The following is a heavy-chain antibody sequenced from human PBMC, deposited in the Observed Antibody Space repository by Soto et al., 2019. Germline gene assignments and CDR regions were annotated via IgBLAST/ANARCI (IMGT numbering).Heavy chain of an antibody. D-gene: IGHD2-15*01. J-gene: IGHJ6*02. V-gene: IGHV1-2*04. CDR1: GYTFTGYY. CDR3: ARGVGFFCWCYLLPPYYGMDV. CDR2: INPNSGGT. Sequence: ASVKVSCKASGYTFTGYYMHWVRQAPGQGLEWMGWINPNSGGTNYAQKFQGWVTMTRDTSISTAYMELSRLRSDDTAVYYCARGVGFFCWCYLLPPYYGMDVWGQGTTVTVSS.